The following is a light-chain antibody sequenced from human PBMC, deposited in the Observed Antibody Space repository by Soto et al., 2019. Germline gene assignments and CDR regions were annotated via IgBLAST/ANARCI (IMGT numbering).Light chain of an antibody. J-gene: IGKJ2*01. CDR3: LQDYNYPYT. CDR1: QGIRND. CDR2: GAS. Sequence: AIQMTQSPSFLSASVGDRATITCRASQGIRNDLAWYQQRPGKAPRLLIYGASTLESGGPSRFGGGGSGTYFTLTITRLQPEDSVTYCCLQDYNYPYTFGQGTKLEIK. V-gene: IGKV1-6*01.